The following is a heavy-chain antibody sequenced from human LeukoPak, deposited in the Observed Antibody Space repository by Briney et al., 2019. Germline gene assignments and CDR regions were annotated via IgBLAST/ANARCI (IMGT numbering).Heavy chain of an antibody. CDR3: ARGPIQLWIHNAMDV. J-gene: IGHJ6*02. CDR2: IRSKAYRGTT. CDR1: GFTFGDHA. D-gene: IGHD5-18*01. V-gene: IGHV3-49*04. Sequence: GGSLRLSCTASGFTFGDHAMSWVRQAPGKGLEWVGFIRSKAYRGTTEYAASAKGRFTISRDDSKSIVYLQMNSLKTEDTALYYCARGPIQLWIHNAMDVWGQGTTVTVSS.